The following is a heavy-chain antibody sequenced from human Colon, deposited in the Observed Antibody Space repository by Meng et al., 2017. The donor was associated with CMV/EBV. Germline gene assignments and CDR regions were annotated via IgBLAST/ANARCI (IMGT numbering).Heavy chain of an antibody. CDR3: ARATKSSCWEVLDY. CDR1: GESFSGYY. D-gene: IGHD2-2*01. Sequence: QVQLQQVGAGLLKPSETLSLTCAVYGESFSGYYWTWIRQPPGRGPEWIGESYYTGSTNYSPSLKSRVTISLDTSKNQFSLKLNSVTAADTAVYYCARATKSSCWEVLDYWGHGTLVTVSS. CDR2: SYYTGST. J-gene: IGHJ4*01. V-gene: IGHV4-34*01.